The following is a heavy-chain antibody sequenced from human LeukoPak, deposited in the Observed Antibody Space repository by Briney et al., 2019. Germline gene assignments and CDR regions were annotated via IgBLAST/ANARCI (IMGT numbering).Heavy chain of an antibody. V-gene: IGHV4-38-2*01. Sequence: PSETLSLTCAVSGYSISSGYYWGWIRQPPGKGLEWIGEINHSGSTNYNPSLKSRVTISVDTSKNQFSLKLSSVTAADTAVYYCARGGTYYDFWSGYYGYYFDYWGQGTLVTVSS. CDR1: GYSISSGYY. CDR3: ARGGTYYDFWSGYYGYYFDY. J-gene: IGHJ4*02. CDR2: INHSGST. D-gene: IGHD3-3*01.